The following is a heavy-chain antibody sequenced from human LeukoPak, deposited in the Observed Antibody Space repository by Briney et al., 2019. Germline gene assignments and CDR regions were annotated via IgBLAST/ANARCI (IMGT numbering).Heavy chain of an antibody. Sequence: GGSLRLSCAASGFTFSSYGMHWVGQAPGKGLEWVAVISYDGSNKYYADSVKGRFTISRDNSKNTLYLQMNSLRAEDTAVYYCAKDIVQGGMVRGVDYYCGMDVWGKGTTVTVSS. CDR3: AKDIVQGGMVRGVDYYCGMDV. V-gene: IGHV3-30*18. D-gene: IGHD3-10*01. J-gene: IGHJ6*04. CDR2: ISYDGSNK. CDR1: GFTFSSYG.